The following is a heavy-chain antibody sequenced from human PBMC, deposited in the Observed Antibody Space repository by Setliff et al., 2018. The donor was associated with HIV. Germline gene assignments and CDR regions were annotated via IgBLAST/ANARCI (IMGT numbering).Heavy chain of an antibody. CDR1: GDSISSGSYY. D-gene: IGHD3-3*01. Sequence: SETLSLTCTVSGDSISSGSYYWSWIRQHPGKGLEWIGYIYYSASTFYNPSLQSRITISIDTSKNLFSLKMRSVTAADTAIYYCARHVVVFGVVIIVDYYMDVWGKGTTVTVSS. CDR3: ARHVVVFGVVIIVDYYMDV. J-gene: IGHJ6*03. V-gene: IGHV4-31*03. CDR2: IYYSAST.